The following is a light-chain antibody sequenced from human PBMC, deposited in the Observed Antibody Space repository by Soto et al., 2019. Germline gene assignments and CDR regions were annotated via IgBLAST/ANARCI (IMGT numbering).Light chain of an antibody. CDR2: DVS. CDR3: QQYDSYSWT. CDR1: QSVSNW. J-gene: IGKJ1*01. V-gene: IGKV1-5*01. Sequence: DIQMTQSPSTLSASVGERVTITCRASQSVSNWLAWYQQKPGKAPKLLIYDVSSLESGVPSRFSGSGSGTEFILTISSLQPDDFATYYCQQYDSYSWTFDQGTKEEMK.